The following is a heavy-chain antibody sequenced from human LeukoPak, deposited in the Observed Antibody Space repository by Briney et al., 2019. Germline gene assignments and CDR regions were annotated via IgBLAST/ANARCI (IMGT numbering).Heavy chain of an antibody. CDR2: IYYNGGT. V-gene: IGHV4-59*01. CDR3: ARAGGVNTAMDANFDY. Sequence: PSETLSLTCTVSGGSISSYYWSWIRQPPGKGLEWIGYIYYNGGTNYNPSLRSRVTISVDTSKNHFSLRLSSVTAADTAMYYCARAGGVNTAMDANFDYWGQGTLVTVSS. J-gene: IGHJ4*02. CDR1: GGSISSYY. D-gene: IGHD5-18*01.